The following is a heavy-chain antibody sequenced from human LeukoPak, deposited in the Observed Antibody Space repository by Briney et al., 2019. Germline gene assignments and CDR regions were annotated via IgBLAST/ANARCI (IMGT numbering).Heavy chain of an antibody. CDR1: GGSISGYY. Sequence: PSETLSLTCSVSGGSISGYYWSWIRQPPGKGLEWIGYIYYSGSTNYNPSLKSRVTISVDTSKNQFSLKLSSVTAADTAVYYCARGPSSGYYIFDYWGQGTLVTVSS. CDR2: IYYSGST. V-gene: IGHV4-59*01. J-gene: IGHJ4*02. CDR3: ARGPSSGYYIFDY. D-gene: IGHD3-22*01.